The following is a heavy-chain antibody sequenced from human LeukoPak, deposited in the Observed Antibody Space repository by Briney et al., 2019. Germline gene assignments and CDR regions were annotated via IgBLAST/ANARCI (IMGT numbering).Heavy chain of an antibody. CDR3: AMPSSAYYYDSSVYPGVFDY. D-gene: IGHD3-22*01. V-gene: IGHV4-39*07. J-gene: IGHJ4*02. CDR2: IYYSGST. Sequence: SETLSLTCTVSGGSISSSSYYWGWIRQPPGKGLEWIGSIYYSGSTYYNPSLKSRVTISVDTSKNQFSLKLSSVTAADTAVYYCAMPSSAYYYDSSVYPGVFDYWGQGTLVTVSS. CDR1: GGSISSSSYY.